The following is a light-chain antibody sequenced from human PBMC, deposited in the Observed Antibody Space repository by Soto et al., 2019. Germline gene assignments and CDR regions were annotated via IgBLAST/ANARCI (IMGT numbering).Light chain of an antibody. CDR3: QKCDYPLI. CDR2: DAS. Sequence: DIQMTQSPSSLSASVGDRVTITCQASHDITSYLNWYQHKPGKAPKLLISDASILEAGVTSRFSGSASGTDSTFSISSPPPEDVATYYYQKCDYPLIFGPGTTVDFK. V-gene: IGKV1-33*01. J-gene: IGKJ3*01. CDR1: HDITSY.